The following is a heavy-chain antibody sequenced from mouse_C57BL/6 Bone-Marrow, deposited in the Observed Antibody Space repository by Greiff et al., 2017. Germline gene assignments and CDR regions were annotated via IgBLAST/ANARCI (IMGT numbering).Heavy chain of an antibody. J-gene: IGHJ2*01. D-gene: IGHD1-1*01. CDR3: ARWGVTTVVRNY. V-gene: IGHV1-82*01. Sequence: QVQLKESGPELVKPGASVKISCKASGYAFSSSWMNWVKQRPGKGLEWIGRIYPGDGDTNYNGKFKGKATLTADKSSSTAYMQLSSLTSEESAVYFCARWGVTTVVRNYWGQGTTLTVSS. CDR1: GYAFSSSW. CDR2: IYPGDGDT.